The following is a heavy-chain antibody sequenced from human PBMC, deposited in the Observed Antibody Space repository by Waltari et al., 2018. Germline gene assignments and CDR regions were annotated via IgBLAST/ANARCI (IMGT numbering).Heavy chain of an antibody. J-gene: IGHJ5*01. V-gene: IGHV4-38-2*02. D-gene: IGHD2-8*02. CDR3: ARGYNTGWYNS. CDR2: ISDNVNT. Sequence: QVQLQESDPGLVQPSETLSLTCTVAGYSISNGYYWGWIRLPPGRGLEWIATISDNVNTYDNPSLTSRVSITVDTSKNQFSLKLTSVTAADTAIYYCARGYNTGWYNSWGHGTLVTVSA. CDR1: GYSISNGYY.